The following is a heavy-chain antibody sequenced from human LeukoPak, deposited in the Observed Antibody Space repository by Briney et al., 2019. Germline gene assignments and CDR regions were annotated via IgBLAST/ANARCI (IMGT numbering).Heavy chain of an antibody. D-gene: IGHD3-10*01. J-gene: IGHJ4*02. CDR1: GFTFSGFW. Sequence: PGGSLRLSCAASGFTFSGFWMSWVRQTPGKGLEWVANIKQDGSEKYYVDSVKGRFTISRDNAKNSLSLQMNGLRVEDTAVYYCARAGSFSHYVYWGQGTLVTVSS. CDR2: IKQDGSEK. CDR3: ARAGSFSHYVY. V-gene: IGHV3-7*01.